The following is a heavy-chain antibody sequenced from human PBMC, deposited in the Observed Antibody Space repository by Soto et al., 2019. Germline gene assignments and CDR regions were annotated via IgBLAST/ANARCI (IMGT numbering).Heavy chain of an antibody. CDR1: GFTFSSYG. CDR3: ARDAGRYYDSSGYYYLGYYGMDV. V-gene: IGHV3-33*01. Sequence: QVQLVESGGGVVQPGRSLRLSCAASGFTFSSYGMHWVRQAPGKGLEWVAVIWYDGSNKYYADSVKGRFTISRDNSKNTLYLQMNSRRAEDTAVYYCARDAGRYYDSSGYYYLGYYGMDVWGQGTTVTVSS. D-gene: IGHD3-22*01. CDR2: IWYDGSNK. J-gene: IGHJ6*02.